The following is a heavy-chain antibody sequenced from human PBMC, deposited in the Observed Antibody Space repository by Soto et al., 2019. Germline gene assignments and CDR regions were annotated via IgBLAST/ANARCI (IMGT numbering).Heavy chain of an antibody. Sequence: PSETLSLTCTVSGGSISSGGYYWSWIRQHPGKGMEWIGYIYYSGSTYYNPSLKSRVTISVDTSKNQFSLKLSSVTAADTALYYAAAGTQFGPNHGLNWFDPWGQGTLVTVSS. V-gene: IGHV4-31*03. CDR3: AAGTQFGPNHGLNWFDP. J-gene: IGHJ5*02. D-gene: IGHD6-13*01. CDR2: IYYSGST. CDR1: GGSISSGGYY.